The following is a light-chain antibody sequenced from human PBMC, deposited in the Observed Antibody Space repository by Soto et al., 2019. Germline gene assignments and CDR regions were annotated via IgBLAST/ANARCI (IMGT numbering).Light chain of an antibody. CDR3: QRCIIWRPWT. V-gene: IGKV3-15*01. CDR2: GAS. Sequence: EIVMTQSPATLSVSPGERATLSCRASQSVSSNLAWYQQKPGQAPRLLIYGASTRATGIPARFSGSGSGTECPLTIRSLQSEDFAVYCCQRCIIWRPWTFGQGTMVEIK. J-gene: IGKJ1*01. CDR1: QSVSSN.